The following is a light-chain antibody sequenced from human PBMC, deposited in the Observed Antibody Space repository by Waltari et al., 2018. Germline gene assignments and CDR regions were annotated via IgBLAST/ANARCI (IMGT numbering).Light chain of an antibody. CDR1: MDITKY. Sequence: DIQMTQSPSSLSASVGEGVTITCQPGMDITKYLNWYQQKPGKAPKQLVYDASNWHSGVPSRFSGSGSGTHFTFTITGLQPEDIATYYCQQHDHLPFTFGPGTKVDIK. CDR3: QQHDHLPFT. J-gene: IGKJ3*01. CDR2: DAS. V-gene: IGKV1-33*01.